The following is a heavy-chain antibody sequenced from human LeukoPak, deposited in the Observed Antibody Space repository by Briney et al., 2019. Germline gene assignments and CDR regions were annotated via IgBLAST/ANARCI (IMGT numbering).Heavy chain of an antibody. D-gene: IGHD4-11*01. CDR3: ASDYSNYPR. CDR2: ISSSSSTI. V-gene: IGHV3-48*01. J-gene: IGHJ4*02. Sequence: PGGSLRLSCAASQFTFSNYWMNWVRQAPGKGLEWVSYISSSSSTIYYADSVKARFTISRDNAKNSLYLQMNSLRAEDTAVYYCASDYSNYPRWGQGTLVTVSS. CDR1: QFTFSNYW.